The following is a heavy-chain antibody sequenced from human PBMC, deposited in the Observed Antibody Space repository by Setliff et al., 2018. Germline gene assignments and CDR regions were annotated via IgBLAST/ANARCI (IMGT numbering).Heavy chain of an antibody. V-gene: IGHV4-4*08. Sequence: PSETLSLTCIVSGGSIGSHYWSWIRQPPGKGLEWIGYFYNSGQTNSNPSLRSRVTMAVDTSKNQFSLNLSSVTAADTAVYYCAGGSGSGSPDYWGQGTLVTVSS. CDR1: GGSIGSHY. CDR3: AGGSGSGSPDY. CDR2: FYNSGQT. D-gene: IGHD3-10*01. J-gene: IGHJ4*02.